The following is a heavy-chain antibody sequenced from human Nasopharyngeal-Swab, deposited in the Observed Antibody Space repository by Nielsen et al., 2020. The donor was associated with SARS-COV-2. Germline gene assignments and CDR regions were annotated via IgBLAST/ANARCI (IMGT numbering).Heavy chain of an antibody. Sequence: GSLKISCKGSGYSFTTYWIGWVRQMPGKGLEWMGIIYPGDSNTRYSPSFQGQVTISVDKYSSTAYLQWSSLKASDTAIYYCARPMRPMGHYYFGMDVWGQGTTVIVSS. V-gene: IGHV5-51*01. CDR3: ARPMRPMGHYYFGMDV. CDR2: IYPGDSNT. CDR1: GYSFTTYW. D-gene: IGHD1-26*01. J-gene: IGHJ6*02.